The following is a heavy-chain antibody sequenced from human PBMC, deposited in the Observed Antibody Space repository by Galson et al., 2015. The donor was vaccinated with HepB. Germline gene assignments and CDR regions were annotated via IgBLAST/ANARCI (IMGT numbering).Heavy chain of an antibody. J-gene: IGHJ5*02. CDR1: GYTFTSYA. V-gene: IGHV7-4-1*02. Sequence: SVKVSCKASGYTFTSYAMNWVRQAPGQGLEWMGWINTNTGNPTYAQGFTGRFVFSMDPSVSTAYLQISSLKAEDTAVYYCARDKAGIGGGDYWDWFDPWGQGTLVTVSS. D-gene: IGHD4-17*01. CDR2: INTNTGNP. CDR3: ARDKAGIGGGDYWDWFDP.